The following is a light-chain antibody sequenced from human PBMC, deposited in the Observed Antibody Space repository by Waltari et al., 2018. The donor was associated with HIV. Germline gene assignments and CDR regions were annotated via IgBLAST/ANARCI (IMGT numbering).Light chain of an antibody. Sequence: QSVVTSPPSASGTPGQRVTISCSVSDSNIGSNYVYWYQDLPGTAPKLLIYKNNQRSSGVPDRFSGSKSDTSASLAISGLRSEDEADYYCASWDDNLNSWVFGGGTKLTVL. CDR1: DSNIGSNY. CDR2: KNN. CDR3: ASWDDNLNSWV. J-gene: IGLJ3*02. V-gene: IGLV1-47*01.